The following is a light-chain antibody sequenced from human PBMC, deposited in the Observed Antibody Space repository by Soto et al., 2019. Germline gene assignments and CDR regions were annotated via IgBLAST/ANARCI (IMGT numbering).Light chain of an antibody. CDR3: QQSYRSPYT. J-gene: IGKJ2*01. Sequence: IQMTQSPSSLSASVGDSVTVTCRASQSINIYLNWYQQKPGKAPTLLIYGASNLQSGVPSRFTGAGSRTDVTLTISSLQPEDFSTYYCQQSYRSPYTFGQGTKLEIK. CDR2: GAS. CDR1: QSINIY. V-gene: IGKV1-39*01.